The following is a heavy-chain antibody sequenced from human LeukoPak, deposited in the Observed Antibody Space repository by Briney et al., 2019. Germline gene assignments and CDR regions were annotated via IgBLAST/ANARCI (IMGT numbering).Heavy chain of an antibody. Sequence: PGGSLRLSCAASGFTFYVYATHWVRHAPGKGLEGVSDISWNGGSIGYADCVKGRFTKSRDNAKNSLYLEMNSLRAEDTALYYCAKDAGNVRFFWAVFDGMDVWGQGTTVTVS. CDR1: GFTFYVYA. J-gene: IGHJ6*02. D-gene: IGHD3/OR15-3a*01. CDR2: ISWNGGSI. CDR3: AKDAGNVRFFWAVFDGMDV. V-gene: IGHV3-9*01.